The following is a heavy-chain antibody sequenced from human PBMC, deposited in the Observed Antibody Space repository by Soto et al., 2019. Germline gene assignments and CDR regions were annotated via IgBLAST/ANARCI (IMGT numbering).Heavy chain of an antibody. CDR3: AKRSSGYDDAFDI. CDR1: GGSISSYY. V-gene: IGHV4-59*08. CDR2: IYYSGST. Sequence: QVQLQESGPGLVKPSETLSLTCTVSGGSISSYYWSWIRQPPGKGLEWIGYIYYSGSTNYNPSLNGRVTISVDTSKSQFSLKLGSVTAADTAVYYCAKRSSGYDDAFDIWGQGTMVTVSS. D-gene: IGHD5-12*01. J-gene: IGHJ3*02.